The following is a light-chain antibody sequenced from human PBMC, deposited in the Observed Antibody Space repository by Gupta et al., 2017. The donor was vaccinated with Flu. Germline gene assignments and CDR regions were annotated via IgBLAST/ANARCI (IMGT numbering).Light chain of an antibody. Sequence: DILLTQSPGNLSLSRGERATLSCSASQSVSTSYLACYQQKPDHAPKLLIYGASSSVTGIPDRFSGSGSGTYFTLTISRLEPEDFALYYCQLYGRSPPFTFGPGTKVDIK. CDR1: QSVSTSY. CDR3: QLYGRSPPFT. V-gene: IGKV3-20*01. J-gene: IGKJ3*01. CDR2: GAS.